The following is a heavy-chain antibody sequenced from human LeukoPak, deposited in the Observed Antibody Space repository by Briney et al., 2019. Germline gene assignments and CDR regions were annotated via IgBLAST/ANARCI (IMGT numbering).Heavy chain of an antibody. CDR3: ARDLNYDFWSGYYPPTPYYYYGMDV. J-gene: IGHJ6*02. D-gene: IGHD3-3*01. Sequence: GGSLRLSCAASGFTFSSYAMHWVRQAPGKGLEWVAVISYDGSNKYYADSVKGRFTISRDNSKNTLYLQMNSLRAEDTAVYYCARDLNYDFWSGYYPPTPYYYYGMDVWGQGTTVTVSS. CDR2: ISYDGSNK. CDR1: GFTFSSYA. V-gene: IGHV3-30-3*01.